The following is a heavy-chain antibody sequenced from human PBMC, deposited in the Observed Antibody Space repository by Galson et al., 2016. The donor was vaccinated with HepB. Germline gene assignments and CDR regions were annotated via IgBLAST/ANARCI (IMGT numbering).Heavy chain of an antibody. Sequence: SLRLSCAASGFTFSNYAMSWVRQAPGKGLVWVSIIASDGSQTRYADSVKGRFTISRDNAKNTLHLQMNSLRAEDAAVYYCARDTSRKMDVWGQGTTVTVSS. J-gene: IGHJ6*02. V-gene: IGHV3-74*01. CDR2: IASDGSQT. CDR3: ARDTSRKMDV. CDR1: GFTFSNYA. D-gene: IGHD3-3*01.